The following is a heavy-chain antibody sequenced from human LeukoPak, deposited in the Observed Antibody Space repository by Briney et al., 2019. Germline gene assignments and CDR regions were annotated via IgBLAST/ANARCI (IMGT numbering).Heavy chain of an antibody. CDR3: ARVRGSGDWFDP. CDR1: GGSISSYY. V-gene: IGHV4-59*01. D-gene: IGHD3-10*01. Sequence: SETLSLTCTVSGGSISSYYWSWIRQPPGKGLEWIGYIYYSGSTNYNPSLKSRVTISVDTSKNQFSLKLSSVTAADTAVYYCARVRGSGDWFDPWGQGTLVTVSS. J-gene: IGHJ5*02. CDR2: IYYSGST.